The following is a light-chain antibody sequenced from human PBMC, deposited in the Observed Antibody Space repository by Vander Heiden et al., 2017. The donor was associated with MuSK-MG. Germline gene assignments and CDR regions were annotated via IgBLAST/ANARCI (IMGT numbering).Light chain of an antibody. CDR3: QQYDNLPLT. Sequence: LQVTQSPSSLSASVGDTVTITCQASQDISNYLNWYQQKPGKAPKLLIYDASNLETGVPSRFSGSGSGTDFTFTISSLQPEDIATYYCQQYDNLPLTFGGGTKVEIK. CDR2: DAS. V-gene: IGKV1-33*01. J-gene: IGKJ4*01. CDR1: QDISNY.